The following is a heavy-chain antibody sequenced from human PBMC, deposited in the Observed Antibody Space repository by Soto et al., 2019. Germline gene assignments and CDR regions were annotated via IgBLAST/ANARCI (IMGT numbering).Heavy chain of an antibody. CDR1: GGSFSGYY. J-gene: IGHJ6*02. CDR3: ARQVLLWFGELQVYYYYGMDV. V-gene: IGHV4-34*01. CDR2: INHSGST. D-gene: IGHD3-10*01. Sequence: SETLSLTCAVYGGSFSGYYWSWIRQPPGKGLEWIGEINHSGSTNYNPSLKSRVTISVDTSKNQFSLKLSSVTAADTAVYYCARQVLLWFGELQVYYYYGMDVWGQGTTVT.